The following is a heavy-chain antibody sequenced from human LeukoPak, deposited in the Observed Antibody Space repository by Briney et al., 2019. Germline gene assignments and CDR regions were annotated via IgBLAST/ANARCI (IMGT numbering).Heavy chain of an antibody. CDR1: GGSISSGSYY. J-gene: IGHJ4*02. V-gene: IGHV4-61*02. CDR3: ARGGYDILTGYYHFDY. CDR2: IYTSGST. D-gene: IGHD3-9*01. Sequence: SETLSLTCTVSGGSISSGSYYWSWIRQPAEKGLEWIGRIYTSGSTNYNPSLKSRVTISVDTSKNQFSLKLSSVTAADTAVYYCARGGYDILTGYYHFDYWGQGTLVTVSS.